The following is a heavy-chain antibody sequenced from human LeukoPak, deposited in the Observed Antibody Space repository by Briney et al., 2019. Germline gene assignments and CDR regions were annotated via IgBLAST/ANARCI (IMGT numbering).Heavy chain of an antibody. CDR2: INHSGST. CDR3: ARTRLQDWFDP. CDR1: GGSFSGYY. Sequence: PSETLSFTCAVYGGSFSGYYWSWIRQPPGKGLEWIGEINHSGSTNYNPSLKSRVTISVDTSKNQFSLKLSSVTAADTAVYYCARTRLQDWFDPWGQGTLVTVSS. V-gene: IGHV4-34*01. D-gene: IGHD2-15*01. J-gene: IGHJ5*02.